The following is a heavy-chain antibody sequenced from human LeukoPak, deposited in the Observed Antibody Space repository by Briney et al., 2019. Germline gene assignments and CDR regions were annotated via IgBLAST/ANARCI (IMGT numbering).Heavy chain of an antibody. J-gene: IGHJ3*02. Sequence: SETLSLTCAVYGGSFSGYYWSWIRHPPGEGLEWIGEINHSGSTNYNPTLKSRVTISVDTSKNQFSLTMSPVTTTDTAVYYCARGRYRYSYGYISGAAFDIWGQGKMVTVSS. V-gene: IGHV4-34*01. D-gene: IGHD5-18*01. CDR1: GGSFSGYY. CDR2: INHSGST. CDR3: ARGRYRYSYGYISGAAFDI.